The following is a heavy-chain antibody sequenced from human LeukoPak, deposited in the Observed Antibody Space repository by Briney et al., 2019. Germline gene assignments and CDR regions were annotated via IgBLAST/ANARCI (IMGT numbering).Heavy chain of an antibody. CDR1: GFTFSSYA. Sequence: GGSLRLSCAASGFTFSSYAMSWVRQAPGERLEWVSTTISSGNSTYYPDSVKGRFTISRDNSKNTLYLQMNSLRAEDTAVYYCAKPYSTSSKFMFDYWGQGTLVTVSS. CDR2: TISSGNST. J-gene: IGHJ4*02. V-gene: IGHV3-23*01. CDR3: AKPYSTSSKFMFDY. D-gene: IGHD6-6*01.